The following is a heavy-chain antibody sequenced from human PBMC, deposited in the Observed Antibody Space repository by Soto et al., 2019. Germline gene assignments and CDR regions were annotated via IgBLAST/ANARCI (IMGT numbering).Heavy chain of an antibody. J-gene: IGHJ4*02. Sequence: SETLSLTCTVSGGSISSGGCYWSWIRQYPGRGLEWIGHIYYSGSTYYNPSLKSRLTISLDTSKNQFSLKLTSVTAADTAVYLCARDTYNSDSGGYYQYDFDYWGQGTLVTVSS. CDR2: IYYSGST. CDR3: ARDTYNSDSGGYYQYDFDY. V-gene: IGHV4-31*03. CDR1: GGSISSGGCY. D-gene: IGHD3-22*01.